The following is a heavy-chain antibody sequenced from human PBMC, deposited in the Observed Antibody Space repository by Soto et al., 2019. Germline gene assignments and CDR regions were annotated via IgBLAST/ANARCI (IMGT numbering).Heavy chain of an antibody. CDR3: AKDSRTRPFAQLLRAHHAL. CDR1: GLTISNFG. V-gene: IGHV3-64D*08. D-gene: IGHD3-10*01. Sequence: GGSLRLSCSASGLTISNFGLHWVRQAPGKGLEYVSTIDSTGGTTDYADSVKGVFTISRDNSNNTLYLQMTSLRTEDTAVYYCAKDSRTRPFAQLLRAHHALWGQGTLVTVSS. CDR2: IDSTGGTT. J-gene: IGHJ4*02.